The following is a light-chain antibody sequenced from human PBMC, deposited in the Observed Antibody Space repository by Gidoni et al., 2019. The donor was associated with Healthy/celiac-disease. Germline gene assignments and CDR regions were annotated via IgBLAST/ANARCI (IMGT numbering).Light chain of an antibody. J-gene: IGKJ1*01. Sequence: DIVMTQSPDSLAVPLGERATINCKSSQSVLYISNNKNYLAWYQQKPGQPPKLLIYWASTRESGVPDRFSGGGSGTDFTLTISSLQAEDVAGYYCQQYYSTPWTFGQGTKVEIK. CDR1: QSVLYISNNKNY. V-gene: IGKV4-1*01. CDR3: QQYYSTPWT. CDR2: WAS.